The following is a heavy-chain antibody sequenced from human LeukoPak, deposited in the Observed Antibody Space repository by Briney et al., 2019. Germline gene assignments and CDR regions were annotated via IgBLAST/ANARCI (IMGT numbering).Heavy chain of an antibody. V-gene: IGHV3-30*02. CDR2: IRNDESNK. D-gene: IGHD2/OR15-2a*01. J-gene: IGHJ6*02. CDR1: GFIFSNSG. Sequence: GGSLRLSCAASGFIFSNSGMPWVRQASGEGLDWVALIRNDESNKDHADSVKGRFTISRDGSKTTVYLQMNSLRVEDTAVYYCARDGEYGGMDVWGQGTTVTVSS. CDR3: ARDGEYGGMDV.